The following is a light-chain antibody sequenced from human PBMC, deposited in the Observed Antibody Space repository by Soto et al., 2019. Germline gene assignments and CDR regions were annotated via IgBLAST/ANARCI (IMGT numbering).Light chain of an antibody. CDR1: QSVSSN. CDR3: QQYNDWPPKQYT. J-gene: IGKJ2*01. V-gene: IGKV3-15*01. CDR2: GAS. Sequence: EIVMTQSPATLSVSPGERATLSCRASQSVSSNLAWYQQKPGQAPRLLIYGASTRATGIPARFSGSGSGTEFTLTISSLQSEDFAVYYCQQYNDWPPKQYTFSQGTKLEIK.